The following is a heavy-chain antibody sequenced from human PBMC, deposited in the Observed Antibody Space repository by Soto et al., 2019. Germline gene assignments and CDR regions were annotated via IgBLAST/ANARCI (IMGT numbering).Heavy chain of an antibody. CDR2: IYPGDSDT. V-gene: IGHV5-51*01. D-gene: IGHD3-9*01. CDR3: ARHVYYDVLKKNY. CDR1: GYSFTSYW. J-gene: IGHJ4*02. Sequence: GESLKISCKGSGYSFTSYWIGWVRQMPGKGLEWMGIIYPGDSDTRYSPSFQGQVTISADTSISTAHLEWSSLKASDTAIYYCARHVYYDVLKKNYWGQGTLVTVSS.